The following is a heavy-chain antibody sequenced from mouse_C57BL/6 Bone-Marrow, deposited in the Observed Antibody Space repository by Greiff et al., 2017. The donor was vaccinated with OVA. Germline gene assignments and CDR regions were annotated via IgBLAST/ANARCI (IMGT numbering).Heavy chain of an antibody. V-gene: IGHV1-4*01. CDR3: AGTDYSNLDY. CDR2: INPSSGYT. J-gene: IGHJ2*01. D-gene: IGHD2-5*01. CDR1: GYTFTSYT. Sequence: QVQLQQSGAELARPGASVKLSCKASGYTFTSYTMHWVKQRPGQGLEWIGYINPSSGYTKYNQTFKDKATLTADKSSRTASMQLSSLTSEDSAVYYCAGTDYSNLDYWGKGTTLTVSS.